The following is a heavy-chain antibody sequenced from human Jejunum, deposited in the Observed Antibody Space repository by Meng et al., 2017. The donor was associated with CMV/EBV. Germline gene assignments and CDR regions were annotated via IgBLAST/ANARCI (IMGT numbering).Heavy chain of an antibody. V-gene: IGHV3-74*01. Sequence: GFTFSNYWMHWVRQASGKGLVWVSRINSDGSSTSNADSVKGRFTISRDNARNTLYLQMNSLRVEDTAVYYCARDGGSGILGAFDFWGQGTLVTAPQ. CDR1: GFTFSNYW. J-gene: IGHJ4*02. CDR2: INSDGSST. CDR3: ARDGGSGILGAFDF. D-gene: IGHD1-26*01.